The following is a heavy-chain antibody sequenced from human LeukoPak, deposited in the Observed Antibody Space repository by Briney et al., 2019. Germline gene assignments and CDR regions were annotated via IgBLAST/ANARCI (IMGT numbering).Heavy chain of an antibody. CDR2: INPNSGGT. CDR1: GYTFTGYY. Sequence: ASVKVSCKASGYTFTGYYIHWVRQAPGQGLEWMGWINPNSGGTNYAQKFQGRVTMTRDTSISTAYMELSRLRSDDTAVYYCARASPSTIHYWGQGTLVTVSS. J-gene: IGHJ4*02. D-gene: IGHD5-24*01. V-gene: IGHV1-2*02. CDR3: ARASPSTIHY.